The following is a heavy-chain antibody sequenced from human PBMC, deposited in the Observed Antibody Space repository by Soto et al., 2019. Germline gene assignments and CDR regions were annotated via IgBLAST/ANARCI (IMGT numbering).Heavy chain of an antibody. CDR3: VKILQYSYGLPH. CDR2: ISSNGGST. D-gene: IGHD5-18*01. V-gene: IGHV3-64D*06. CDR1: GFTLSSHA. J-gene: IGHJ4*02. Sequence: GGSLRLSCAVSGFTLSSHAMHWVRQAPGKGLEYVSAISSNGGSTYYADSVKGRFTISRDNSKNTLYLQMSSLRAEDTAVYYCVKILQYSYGLPHWGQGTLVTVSS.